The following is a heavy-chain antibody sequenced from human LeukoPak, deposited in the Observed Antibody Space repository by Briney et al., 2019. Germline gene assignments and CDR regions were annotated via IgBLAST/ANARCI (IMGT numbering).Heavy chain of an antibody. CDR2: IRYDGSNK. V-gene: IGHV3-30*02. CDR3: ARDKGYYDSSGYYRYYFDY. J-gene: IGHJ4*02. D-gene: IGHD3-22*01. Sequence: GGSLRLSCAASGFTFSSYGMHWVRQAPGKGLEWVAFIRYDGSNKYYADSVKGRFTISRDNSKNTLYLQMNSLRAEDTAVYYCARDKGYYDSSGYYRYYFDYWGQGTLVTVSS. CDR1: GFTFSSYG.